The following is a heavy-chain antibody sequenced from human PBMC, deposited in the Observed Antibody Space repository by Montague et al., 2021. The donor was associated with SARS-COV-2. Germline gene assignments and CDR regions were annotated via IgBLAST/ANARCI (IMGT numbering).Heavy chain of an antibody. Sequence: TLSLTCTVSGDSITSKTHYWVWVRQPAGKGLEWIGRLLTSGATNFNPSLKSRLTISRDTSKNEFYLKLSSVTAADTAVYSCARDSPHFDFWRGHYGDKYYMDIWGKGTTVTVS. CDR3: ARDSPHFDFWRGHYGDKYYMDI. J-gene: IGHJ6*03. D-gene: IGHD3-3*01. V-gene: IGHV4-61*02. CDR1: GDSITSKTHY. CDR2: LLTSGAT.